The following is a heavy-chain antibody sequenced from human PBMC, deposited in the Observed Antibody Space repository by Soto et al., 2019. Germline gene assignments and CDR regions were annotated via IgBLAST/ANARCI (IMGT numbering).Heavy chain of an antibody. J-gene: IGHJ6*02. Sequence: QVQLVESGGGVVQPGRSLRLSCAASGFTFSSYGMHWVRQAPGKGLEWVAVIWYDGSNKYYADSVKGRFTISRDNSKNTLYLQMNSLRAEDTAVYYCARNPPRFLEWLHTRYYGMDVWGQGTTVTVSS. CDR3: ARNPPRFLEWLHTRYYGMDV. CDR1: GFTFSSYG. D-gene: IGHD3-3*01. V-gene: IGHV3-33*01. CDR2: IWYDGSNK.